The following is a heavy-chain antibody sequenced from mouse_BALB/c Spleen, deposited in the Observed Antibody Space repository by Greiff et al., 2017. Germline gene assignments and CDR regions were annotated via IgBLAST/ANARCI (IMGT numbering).Heavy chain of an antibody. V-gene: IGHV14-1*02. CDR3: AREGDYYGSSSWFDY. Sequence: VHVKQSGAELVRPGALVKLSCKASGFNIKDYYMHWVKQRPEQGLEWIGWIDPENGNTIYDPKFQGKASITADTSSNTAYLQLSSLTSEDTAVYYCAREGDYYGSSSWFDYWGQGTLVTVSA. J-gene: IGHJ3*01. D-gene: IGHD1-1*01. CDR2: IDPENGNT. CDR1: GFNIKDYY.